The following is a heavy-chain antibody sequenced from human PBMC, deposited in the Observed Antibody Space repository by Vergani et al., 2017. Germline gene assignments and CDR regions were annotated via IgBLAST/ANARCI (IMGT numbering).Heavy chain of an antibody. CDR3: ARTSGYSSSWQFDY. CDR1: GGTFSSYA. CDR2: IIPIFGTA. J-gene: IGHJ4*02. Sequence: QVQLVQSGAEVKKPGSSVKFSCKASGGTFSSYAISWVRQAPGQGLEWMGGIIPIFGTANYAQKFQGRVTITADESTSTAYMELSSLRSDDTAVYYCARTSGYSSSWQFDYWGQGTLVTVSS. V-gene: IGHV1-69*01. D-gene: IGHD6-13*01.